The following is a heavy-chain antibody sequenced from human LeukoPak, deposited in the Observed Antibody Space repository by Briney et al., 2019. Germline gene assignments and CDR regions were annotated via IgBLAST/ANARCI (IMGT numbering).Heavy chain of an antibody. CDR2: ISGSGGST. V-gene: IGHV3-23*01. J-gene: IGHJ6*03. CDR3: AKGRSYAYMDV. D-gene: IGHD2-2*01. CDR1: GFTFSHYG. Sequence: GGSLRLSCAASGFTFSHYGMHWVRQAPGKGLEWVSAISGSGGSTYYADSVKGRFTISRDNSKNTLYMQMNSLRAEDTAVYYCAKGRSYAYMDVWGKGTTVTVSS.